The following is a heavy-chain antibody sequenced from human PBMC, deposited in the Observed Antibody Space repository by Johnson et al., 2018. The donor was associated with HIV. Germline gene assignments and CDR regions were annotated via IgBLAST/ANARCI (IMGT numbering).Heavy chain of an antibody. Sequence: QMQLVESGGGVVQPGRSLRLSCAASGFTFSSYGMHWVRQAPGKGLEWVAVIWYDGSNKYYADSVKGRFTISRDNSKNTLYLQMNSLRAEDTALYYCAKDVSSGWPVGWRAFDIWGQGTMVTVSS. D-gene: IGHD6-19*01. CDR3: AKDVSSGWPVGWRAFDI. J-gene: IGHJ3*02. CDR1: GFTFSSYG. CDR2: IWYDGSNK. V-gene: IGHV3-33*06.